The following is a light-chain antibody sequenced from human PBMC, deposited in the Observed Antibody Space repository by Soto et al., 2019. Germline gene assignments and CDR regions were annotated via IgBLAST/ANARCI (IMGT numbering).Light chain of an antibody. CDR2: DAI. J-gene: IGKJ4*01. CDR1: QNIHNH. CDR3: QQHDSWPIA. V-gene: IGKV3-15*01. Sequence: DKLMPQSPATLSVSPGERVTLSCRASQNIHNHMSWFLQKPGQTPRLLIYDAIIRAPDVPARFSGSWSGTEFPLSIDRRQSEDFAVYYFQQHDSWPIAFGGGPKLDI.